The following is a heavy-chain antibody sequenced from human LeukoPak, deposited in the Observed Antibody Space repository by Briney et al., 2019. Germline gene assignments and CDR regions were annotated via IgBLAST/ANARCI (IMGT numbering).Heavy chain of an antibody. V-gene: IGHV4-59*01. Sequence: SETLSLTCTVSGGSISSYYWSWIRQPPGKGLEWIGYIYYSGTTNYNPSLKSRVTISVDTSKNQFSLKLSSVTAADTAVYYCARGVYIAAAQYGYWGQGTLVXXSS. CDR3: ARGVYIAAAQYGY. CDR1: GGSISSYY. D-gene: IGHD6-13*01. J-gene: IGHJ4*02. CDR2: IYYSGTT.